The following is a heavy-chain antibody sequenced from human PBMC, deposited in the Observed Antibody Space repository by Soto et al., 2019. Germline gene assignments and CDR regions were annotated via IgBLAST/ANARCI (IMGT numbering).Heavy chain of an antibody. D-gene: IGHD3-3*01. Sequence: QVQLQQWGAGLLKPSETLSLTCAVYGGSFSGYYWSWIRQPPGKGLEWIGEINHSGSTNYNPSLKSRVTISVDTSKNQFSLKLSSVTAADTAVYYCARLRRPGSRDPTIFGVVKYYYMDVWGKGTTVTVSS. CDR1: GGSFSGYY. CDR3: ARLRRPGSRDPTIFGVVKYYYMDV. V-gene: IGHV4-34*01. CDR2: INHSGST. J-gene: IGHJ6*03.